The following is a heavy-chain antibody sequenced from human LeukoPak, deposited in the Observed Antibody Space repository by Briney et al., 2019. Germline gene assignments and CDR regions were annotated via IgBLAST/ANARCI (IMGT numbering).Heavy chain of an antibody. V-gene: IGHV4-61*02. D-gene: IGHD3-22*01. CDR1: GGSISSGSYY. CDR3: ARHVRRYDSSGYQDWFDP. CDR2: IYTSGST. J-gene: IGHJ5*02. Sequence: SQTLSLTCTVSGGSISSGSYYWSWIRQPAGKGLEWIGRIYTSGSTNYNPSLKSRVTISVDTSKNQFSLKLSSVTAADTAVYYCARHVRRYDSSGYQDWFDPWGQGTLVTVSP.